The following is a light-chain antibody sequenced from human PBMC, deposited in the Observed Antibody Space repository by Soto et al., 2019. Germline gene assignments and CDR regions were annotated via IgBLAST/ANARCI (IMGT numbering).Light chain of an antibody. Sequence: DIQMTQSPSSLSASAGDIVTITCRASQGISNFLAWYQQKPGKVPKVLIYGASTLQSGVPSRFSGSGTGTDFTLTIISLQPEDVATYYCQKYNSAPRTFGQGTKVEIK. J-gene: IGKJ1*01. CDR3: QKYNSAPRT. CDR2: GAS. V-gene: IGKV1-27*01. CDR1: QGISNF.